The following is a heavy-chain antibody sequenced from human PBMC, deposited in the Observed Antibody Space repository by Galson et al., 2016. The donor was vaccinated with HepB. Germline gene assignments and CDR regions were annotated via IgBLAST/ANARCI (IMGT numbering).Heavy chain of an antibody. V-gene: IGHV3-23*01. CDR1: GFPFSSYT. Sequence: SLRLSCAASGFPFSSYTMTWVRQSPGKGLEWVSAISDSGTNTYYADSAKGRFTISRDNSKNTLYLQMNSLRAGDTAIYYCAKALRASSYDYWGQGTLVTVSS. CDR2: ISDSGTNT. D-gene: IGHD6-6*01. CDR3: AKALRASSYDY. J-gene: IGHJ4*02.